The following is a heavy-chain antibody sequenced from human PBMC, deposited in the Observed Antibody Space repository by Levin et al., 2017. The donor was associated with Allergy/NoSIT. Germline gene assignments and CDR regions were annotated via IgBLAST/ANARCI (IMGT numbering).Heavy chain of an antibody. D-gene: IGHD2/OR15-2a*01. CDR1: GFTFSSYG. J-gene: IGHJ4*02. CDR2: IWYDGSNK. CDR3: ARSMKSHTYYFDY. V-gene: IGHV3-33*01. Sequence: QTGGSLRLSCAASGFTFSSYGMHWVRQAPGKGLEWVAVIWYDGSNKYYADSVKGRFTISRDNSKNTLYLQMNSLRAEDTAVYYCARSMKSHTYYFDYWGQGTLVTVSS.